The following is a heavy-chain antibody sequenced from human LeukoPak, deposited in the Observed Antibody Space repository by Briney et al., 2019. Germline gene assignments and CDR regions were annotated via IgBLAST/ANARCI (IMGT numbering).Heavy chain of an antibody. CDR3: ARGYYDFWSGYYLGPRSYYYYYGMDV. Sequence: ASVKVSCKASGYTFTSYGISWVRQAPGQGLEWMGWISAYNGNTNYAQKLQGRVTMTTDTSTSTAYMELRSLSSDDTAVYYCARGYYDFWSGYYLGPRSYYYYYGMDVWGQGTTVTVSS. J-gene: IGHJ6*02. CDR1: GYTFTSYG. D-gene: IGHD3-3*01. V-gene: IGHV1-18*01. CDR2: ISAYNGNT.